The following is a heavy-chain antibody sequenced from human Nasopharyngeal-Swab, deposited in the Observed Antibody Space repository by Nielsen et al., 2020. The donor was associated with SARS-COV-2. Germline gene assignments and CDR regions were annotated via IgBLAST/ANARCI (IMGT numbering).Heavy chain of an antibody. J-gene: IGHJ4*02. V-gene: IGHV4-59*12. CDR2: IYYSGST. Sequence: SETLSLTCTVSGGSISSYYWSWIRQPPGKGLEWIGYIYYSGSTNYNPSLKSRVTISVDTSKNQFSLKLSSVTAADTAVYYCARRGYSGYAYWGQGTLVTVSS. CDR3: ARRGYSGYAY. D-gene: IGHD5-12*01. CDR1: GGSISSYY.